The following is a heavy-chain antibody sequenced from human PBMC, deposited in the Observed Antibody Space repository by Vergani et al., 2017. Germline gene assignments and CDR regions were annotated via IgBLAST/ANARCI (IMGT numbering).Heavy chain of an antibody. J-gene: IGHJ5*02. CDR1: GYTFTSYY. CDR3: ARDSRYCSSTSCYVGRDWCDP. CDR2: INPSGGST. D-gene: IGHD2-2*01. Sequence: QVQLVQSGAEVKKPGASVTVSCKASGYTFTSYYMHWVRQAPGQGLEWMGIINPSGGSTSDAQKFQGRVTMTRDTSTSTVYMELSSLRSEDTAVYYCARDSRYCSSTSCYVGRDWCDPWGQGTLVTVSS. V-gene: IGHV1-46*01.